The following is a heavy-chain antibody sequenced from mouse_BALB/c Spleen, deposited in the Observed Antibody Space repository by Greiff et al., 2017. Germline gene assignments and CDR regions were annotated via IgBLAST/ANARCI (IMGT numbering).Heavy chain of an antibody. J-gene: IGHJ4*01. CDR2: IWGDGST. V-gene: IGHV2-6-7*01. CDR3: ARDRGVYYGYYYAMDY. Sequence: VQLQQSGPGLVAPSQSLSITCTVSGFSLTGYGVNWVRQPPGKGLEWLGMIWGDGSTDYNSALKSRLSISKDNSKSQVFLKMNSLQTDDTARYYCARDRGVYYGYYYAMDYWGQGTSVTVSS. CDR1: GFSLTGYG. D-gene: IGHD2-2*01.